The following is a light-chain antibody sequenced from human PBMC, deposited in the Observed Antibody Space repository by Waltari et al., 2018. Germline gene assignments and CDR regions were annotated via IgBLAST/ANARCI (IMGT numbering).Light chain of an antibody. CDR3: QQGYKTPVT. J-gene: IGKJ4*01. CDR1: QGISSW. V-gene: IGKV1-NL1*01. CDR2: GAS. Sequence: DIQVTQSPSALSASVGDTVTITCRASQGISSWLAWYQQKPGKAPKLLIYGASNLQSGVPSRFSGSGSGTDYTLTISGLQPEDFAIYYCQQGYKTPVTFGGGTRVEIK.